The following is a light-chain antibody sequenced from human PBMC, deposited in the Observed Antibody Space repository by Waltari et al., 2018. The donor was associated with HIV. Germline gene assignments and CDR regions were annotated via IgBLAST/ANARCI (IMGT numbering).Light chain of an antibody. CDR1: NIGSKS. J-gene: IGLJ3*02. Sequence: SYVLTQPPSVSVAPGKTARITCGENNIGSKSGHWYQQKPGQATVLVIYDDSDRPSGSPERFSGSNSGNTATLTISRVEAGDEADYYCQVWDTNSHHPGVFGGGTKLTVL. V-gene: IGLV3-21*04. CDR3: QVWDTNSHHPGV. CDR2: DDS.